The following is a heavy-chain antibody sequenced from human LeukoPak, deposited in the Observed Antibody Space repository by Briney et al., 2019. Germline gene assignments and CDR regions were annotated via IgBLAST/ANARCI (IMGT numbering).Heavy chain of an antibody. D-gene: IGHD3-22*01. Sequence: SETLSLTCAVYGGSFSGYYWTWIRQTPEKGLEWIGEMNPSGSTSYSPSLKSRVTISVDTSKKQFSLKLSSVTAADTAVYYCARGRQDVTMIVVVMTAVSYYLDVWGKGTTVTVS. CDR2: MNPSGST. J-gene: IGHJ6*03. V-gene: IGHV4-34*01. CDR3: ARGRQDVTMIVVVMTAVSYYLDV. CDR1: GGSFSGYY.